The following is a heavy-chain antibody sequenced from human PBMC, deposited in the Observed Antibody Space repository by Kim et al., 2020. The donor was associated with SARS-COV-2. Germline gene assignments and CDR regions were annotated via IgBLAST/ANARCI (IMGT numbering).Heavy chain of an antibody. CDR3: ARGRRGVVTMIVVVIPPQPAYYFDY. J-gene: IGHJ4*02. CDR1: GGSFSGYY. CDR2: INHSGST. D-gene: IGHD3-22*01. Sequence: SETLSLTCAVYGGSFSGYYWSWIRQPPGKGLEWIGEINHSGSTNYNPSLKSRVTISVDTSKNQFSLKLSSVTAADTAVYYCARGRRGVVTMIVVVIPPQPAYYFDYWGQGTLVTVSS. V-gene: IGHV4-34*01.